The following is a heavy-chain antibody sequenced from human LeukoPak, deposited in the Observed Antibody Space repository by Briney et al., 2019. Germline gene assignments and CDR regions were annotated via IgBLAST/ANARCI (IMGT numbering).Heavy chain of an antibody. Sequence: SQTLSLTCAISGDSVSSNSAAWNWIRQSPSRGLEWLGGTYYRSKWYYDYALSVKSRITINPDTSKNQFSLQLNSVTPEDTAVYYCARVGGLAAAGIFGAFDTWGQGTMVTVSS. V-gene: IGHV6-1*01. CDR2: TYYRSKWYY. D-gene: IGHD6-13*01. CDR3: ARVGGLAAAGIFGAFDT. CDR1: GDSVSSNSAA. J-gene: IGHJ3*02.